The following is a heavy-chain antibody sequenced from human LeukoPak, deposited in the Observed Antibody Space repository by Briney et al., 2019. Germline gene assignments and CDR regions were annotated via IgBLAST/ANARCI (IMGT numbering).Heavy chain of an antibody. CDR1: GFTFSDYY. CDR2: ISSSSSYT. Sequence: GGSLRLSCAASGFTFSDYYMSWIRQAPGKGLEWVSYISSSSSYTNHADSVKGRFTISRDNAKNSLYLQVNSLRVEDTAAYYCARGWYQYGMDVWGQGTTVTVSS. CDR3: ARGWYQYGMDV. J-gene: IGHJ6*02. V-gene: IGHV3-11*03. D-gene: IGHD6-19*01.